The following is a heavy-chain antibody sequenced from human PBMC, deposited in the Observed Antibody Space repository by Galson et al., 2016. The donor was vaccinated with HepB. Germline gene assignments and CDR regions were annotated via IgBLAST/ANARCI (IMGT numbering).Heavy chain of an antibody. CDR2: IVPILGMS. Sequence: SVKVSCKASGGTFSSYAFSWVRQAPGQGLEWMGRIVPILGMSNYAQKFQGRVTITADKSTSTVYMELSSLRSEDTALYYCTRDYNWAIDYWGQGTLVTVSS. J-gene: IGHJ4*02. V-gene: IGHV1-69*04. D-gene: IGHD1-1*01. CDR3: TRDYNWAIDY. CDR1: GGTFSSYA.